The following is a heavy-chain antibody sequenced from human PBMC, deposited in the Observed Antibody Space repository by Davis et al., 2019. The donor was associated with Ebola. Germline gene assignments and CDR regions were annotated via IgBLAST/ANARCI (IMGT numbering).Heavy chain of an antibody. CDR3: ARVEYCSSTSCLYYYYYGMDV. CDR2: INPSGGST. CDR1: GYTFTSYY. D-gene: IGHD2-2*01. V-gene: IGHV1-46*01. J-gene: IGHJ6*02. Sequence: AASVKVSCKASGYTFTSYYMHWVRQAPGQGLEWMGIINPSGGSTSYAQKFQGRVTMTRNTSISTAYMELRSLRSDDTAVYYCARVEYCSSTSCLYYYYYGMDVWGQGTTVTVSS.